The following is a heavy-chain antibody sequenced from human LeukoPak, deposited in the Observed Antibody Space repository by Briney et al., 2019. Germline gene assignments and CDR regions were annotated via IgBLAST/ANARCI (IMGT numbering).Heavy chain of an antibody. CDR3: AKDPGASVSGFHMDV. Sequence: PGGSLRLSCAVSGFTFRNYGMFWVRRARGGGVEWVSFIWSDGNNRFYADSVKGRFTISRDNSKNMLYLQMDSLRPDDTALYYCAKDPGASVSGFHMDVWGKGTTVIVSS. V-gene: IGHV3-30*02. J-gene: IGHJ6*03. D-gene: IGHD2-8*02. CDR1: GFTFRNYG. CDR2: IWSDGNNR.